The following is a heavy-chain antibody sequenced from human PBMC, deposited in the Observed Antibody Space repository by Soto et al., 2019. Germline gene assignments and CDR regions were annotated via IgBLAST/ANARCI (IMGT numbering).Heavy chain of an antibody. D-gene: IGHD5-18*01. J-gene: IGHJ4*02. Sequence: ASVKVSCKASGYTFTSYAMHWVRQAPGQRLEWMGWINAGNGNTKYSQKFQGRVTITRDTSASTAYMELSSLRSEDTAVYYCARVGRYSYAFDYWGQGTLVTVSS. V-gene: IGHV1-3*01. CDR3: ARVGRYSYAFDY. CDR2: INAGNGNT. CDR1: GYTFTSYA.